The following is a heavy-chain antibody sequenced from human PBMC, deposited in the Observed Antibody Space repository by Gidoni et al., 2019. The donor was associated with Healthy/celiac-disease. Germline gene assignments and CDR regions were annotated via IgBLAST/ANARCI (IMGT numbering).Heavy chain of an antibody. CDR2: INPSGGST. J-gene: IGHJ6*02. CDR1: GYTFTSYY. V-gene: IGHV1-46*01. CDR3: ARDRITMVRGVTEVYYYYGMDV. Sequence: QVQLVQSGAEVTKPGASVKVSCKASGYTFTSYYMHWVRQAPGQGLEWMGIINPSGGSTSYAQKFQGRVTMTRDTSTSTVYMELSSLRSEDTAVYYCARDRITMVRGVTEVYYYYGMDVWGQGTTVTVSS. D-gene: IGHD3-10*01.